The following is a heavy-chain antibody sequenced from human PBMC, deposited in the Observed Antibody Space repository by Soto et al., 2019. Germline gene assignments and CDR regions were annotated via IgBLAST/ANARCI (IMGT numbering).Heavy chain of an antibody. V-gene: IGHV3-66*01. CDR3: ESALWYYYDSSGYHKTNQGASDYHDAFDI. Sequence: GGSLRLSCAASGFTVSSSYMTWVRQAPGKGLEWVSVMYAGGTTYYAGSVKGRFTFSRDNSKNMLYLQMNNLRAEDTAVYYCESALWYYYDSSGYHKTNQGASDYHDAFDIWGQGTMVTVSS. CDR2: MYAGGTT. D-gene: IGHD3-22*01. J-gene: IGHJ3*02. CDR1: GFTVSSSY.